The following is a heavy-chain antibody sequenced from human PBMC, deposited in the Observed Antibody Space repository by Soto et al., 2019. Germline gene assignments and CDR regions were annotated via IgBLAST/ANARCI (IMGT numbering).Heavy chain of an antibody. CDR2: IIPIFGTA. J-gene: IGHJ4*02. CDR3: ARGDRYYDSSGYYWPIFDY. D-gene: IGHD3-22*01. V-gene: IGHV1-69*13. Sequence: SVKVSCKASGGTFSSYAISWVRQAPGQGLEWMGGIIPIFGTANYAQKFQGRVTITADESTSTAYMELSSLRSEDTAVYYCARGDRYYDSSGYYWPIFDYWGQGTLVTVSS. CDR1: GGTFSSYA.